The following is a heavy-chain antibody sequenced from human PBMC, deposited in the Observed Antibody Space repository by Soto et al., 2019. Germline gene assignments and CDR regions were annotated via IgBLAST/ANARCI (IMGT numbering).Heavy chain of an antibody. J-gene: IGHJ6*02. CDR1: GGTFSSYA. Sequence: ASVKVSCKASGGTFSSYAISWVRQAPGQGLEWMGGIIPIFGTANYAQKFQGRVTITADESTSTAYMELSSLRSEDTAVYYRARGLRIMYYDILTGSTPYYYGMDVWVQGTTVTVSS. CDR2: IIPIFGTA. CDR3: ARGLRIMYYDILTGSTPYYYGMDV. V-gene: IGHV1-69*13. D-gene: IGHD3-9*01.